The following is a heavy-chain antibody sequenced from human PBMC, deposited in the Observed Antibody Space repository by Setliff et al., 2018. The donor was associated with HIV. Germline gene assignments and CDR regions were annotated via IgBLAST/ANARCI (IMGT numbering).Heavy chain of an antibody. Sequence: PGGSLRLSCAASGFTFTAHGMHWVRLAPDKGLEWVAFINYDENSEYYADSVKGRVTISRDNSKNTLYLRMNSLRAEDTAVYYCAKVFVFGVDAFDIWGQGTMVTVSS. CDR3: AKVFVFGVDAFDI. CDR1: GFTFTAHG. CDR2: INYDENSE. D-gene: IGHD3-10*02. V-gene: IGHV3-30*02. J-gene: IGHJ3*02.